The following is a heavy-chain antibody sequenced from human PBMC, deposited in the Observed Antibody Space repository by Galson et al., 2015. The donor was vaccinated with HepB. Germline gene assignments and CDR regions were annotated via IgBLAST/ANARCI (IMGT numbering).Heavy chain of an antibody. J-gene: IGHJ3*02. Sequence: NYNPSLKSRVTISVDTSKNQFSLNLNSMTAADTAVYYCARGGTMMQIWGQGTMVTVSS. CDR3: ARGGTMMQI. V-gene: IGHV4-59*09. D-gene: IGHD3-22*01.